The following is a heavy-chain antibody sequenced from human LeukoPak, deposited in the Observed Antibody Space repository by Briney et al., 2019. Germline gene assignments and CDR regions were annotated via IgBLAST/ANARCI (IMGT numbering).Heavy chain of an antibody. Sequence: GGSLRLSCAASGFTFSSYGMHWVRQAPGKGPEWVAFIRYDGSNKYYADSVKGRFTISRDNSKNTLYLQMNSLRAEDTAVYYCAKEAAMVSFAGYWGQGTLVTVSS. J-gene: IGHJ4*02. CDR1: GFTFSSYG. CDR2: IRYDGSNK. CDR3: AKEAAMVSFAGY. V-gene: IGHV3-30*02. D-gene: IGHD5-18*01.